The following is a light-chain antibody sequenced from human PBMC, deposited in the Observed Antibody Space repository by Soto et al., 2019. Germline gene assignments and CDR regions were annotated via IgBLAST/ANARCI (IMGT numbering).Light chain of an antibody. Sequence: DIVLTPSPDSLAVSLGERATINCKSSQSLFSSNNKNYLVWYQQKPGKAPKLLIYAASSLQSGVPSRFSGSGTGTDFTLTISSLQPEDFATYYCQQSYSTPPTFGQGTKVDIK. CDR1: QSLFSSNNKNY. CDR2: AAS. V-gene: IGKV1-39*01. J-gene: IGKJ1*01. CDR3: QQSYSTPPT.